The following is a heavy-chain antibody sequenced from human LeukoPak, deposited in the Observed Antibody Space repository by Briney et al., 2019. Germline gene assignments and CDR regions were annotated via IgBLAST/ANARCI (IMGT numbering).Heavy chain of an antibody. J-gene: IGHJ3*02. D-gene: IGHD2-2*01. CDR1: GGSISSYY. CDR3: ARGVCSSTSCYAYAFDI. Sequence: SETLSLTCTVSGGSISSYYWSWIRQPPGKGLEWIGYIYYSGSTNYNPSLKSRVTISVDTSKNQFSLKLSSVTAADTAVYYCARGVCSSTSCYAYAFDIWGQGTMVTVSS. V-gene: IGHV4-59*01. CDR2: IYYSGST.